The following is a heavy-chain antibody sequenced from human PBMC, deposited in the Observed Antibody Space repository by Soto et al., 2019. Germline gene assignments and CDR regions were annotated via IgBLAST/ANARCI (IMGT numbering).Heavy chain of an antibody. D-gene: IGHD2-2*02. CDR2: MNPNSGNT. CDR3: ARLAESQTTWVPAAIVGYGMDV. J-gene: IGHJ6*02. V-gene: IGHV1-8*01. CDR1: GYTFTSYD. Sequence: GASVKVSCKASGYTFTSYDINWVRQATGQGLEWMGWMNPNSGNTGYAQKFQGRVTMTRNTSISTAYMELSSLRSEDTAVYYCARLAESQTTWVPAAIVGYGMDVWGQGTTVTVSS.